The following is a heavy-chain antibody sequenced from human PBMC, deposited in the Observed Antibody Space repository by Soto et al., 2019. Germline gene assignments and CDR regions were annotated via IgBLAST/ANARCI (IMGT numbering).Heavy chain of an antibody. CDR1: GFSLSTSGVG. V-gene: IGHV2-5*02. CDR2: IYWDDDK. Sequence: SGPTLVNPTQTLTLTCTFSGFSLSTSGVGVGWIRQPPGKALEWLALIYWDDDKRYSPSLKSRLTITKDTSKNQVVLTMTNMDPVDTATYSCAHQYYDYVWGSYRYIYYLDYWGQGTLVTVSS. D-gene: IGHD3-16*02. CDR3: AHQYYDYVWGSYRYIYYLDY. J-gene: IGHJ4*02.